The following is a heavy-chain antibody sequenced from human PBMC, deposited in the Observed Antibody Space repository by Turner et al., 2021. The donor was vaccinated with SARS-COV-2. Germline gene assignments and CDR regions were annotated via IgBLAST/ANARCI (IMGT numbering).Heavy chain of an antibody. CDR1: GFTFSSYA. CDR3: ARDLVATTQLFDY. D-gene: IGHD5-12*01. J-gene: IGHJ4*02. V-gene: IGHV3-30-3*01. CDR2: ISYDVSNK. Sequence: QGQLVESGGGVVQPGRSLRLSRAASGFTFSSYAMHWVRQAPGKGLEWVAVISYDVSNKYYADSVKGRITISRDNSKNTLYLQMNSLRAEDTAVYYCARDLVATTQLFDYWGQGTLVTVSS.